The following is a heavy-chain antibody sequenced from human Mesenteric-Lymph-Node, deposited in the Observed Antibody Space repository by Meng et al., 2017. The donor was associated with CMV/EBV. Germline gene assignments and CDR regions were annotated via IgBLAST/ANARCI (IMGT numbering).Heavy chain of an antibody. D-gene: IGHD3-3*01. V-gene: IGHV3-23*01. CDR2: ISDSGAA. CDR3: AKLYYDFWSGFMYFDS. J-gene: IGHJ4*02. CDR1: GFTFSNYA. Sequence: GGSLRLSCAASGFTFSNYAMSWVRQAPGKGLEWVSAISDSGAAYYADSVKGRFTISRDNSKNTVYLQINSLRGEDTAVYYCAKLYYDFWSGFMYFDSWGQGTQVTVSS.